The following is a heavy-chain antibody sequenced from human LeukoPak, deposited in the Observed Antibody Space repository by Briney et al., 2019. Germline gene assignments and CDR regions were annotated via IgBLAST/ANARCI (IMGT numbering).Heavy chain of an antibody. Sequence: GGSLRLSCAASGFTFSSYTMHWVRQAPGKGLEWVAVISYDGSNKYYADSVKGRFTFSRDNSKNTLYLQMNSLRAEDTAVYYCARDLAWWEPVDWGQGTLVTVSS. CDR1: GFTFSSYT. V-gene: IGHV3-30*04. CDR3: ARDLAWWEPVD. J-gene: IGHJ4*02. CDR2: ISYDGSNK. D-gene: IGHD2-15*01.